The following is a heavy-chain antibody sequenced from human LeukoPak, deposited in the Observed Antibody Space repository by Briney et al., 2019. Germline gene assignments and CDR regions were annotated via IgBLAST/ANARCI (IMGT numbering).Heavy chain of an antibody. D-gene: IGHD3-10*01. J-gene: IGHJ4*02. Sequence: KASETLSLTCTVSGGSISSSSYYWGWIRQPPGEGLEWIGSIYYSGSTYYNPSLKSRVTISVDTSKNQFSLKLSSVTAADTAVYYCARQAITMVRGATPPFDYWGRGTLVTVSS. CDR2: IYYSGST. CDR1: GGSISSSSYY. CDR3: ARQAITMVRGATPPFDY. V-gene: IGHV4-39*01.